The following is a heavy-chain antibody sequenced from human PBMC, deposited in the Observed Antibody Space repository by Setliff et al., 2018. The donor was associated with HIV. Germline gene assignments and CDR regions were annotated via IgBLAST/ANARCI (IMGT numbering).Heavy chain of an antibody. Sequence: ASVKVSCKASGYTFTSYGVSWVRQAPGQGLEWMGWISAYNRNVNYSQKVQGRVTMTTDTSTSTAYMELKNLKSDDTAVYYCARVLDPGIAVATHAFDIWGQGTMVTVSS. CDR3: ARVLDPGIAVATHAFDI. CDR1: GYTFTSYG. D-gene: IGHD6-19*01. J-gene: IGHJ3*02. V-gene: IGHV1-18*01. CDR2: ISAYNRNV.